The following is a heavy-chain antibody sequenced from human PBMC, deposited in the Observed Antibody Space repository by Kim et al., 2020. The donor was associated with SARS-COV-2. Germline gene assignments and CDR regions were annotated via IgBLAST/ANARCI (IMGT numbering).Heavy chain of an antibody. Sequence: ASVKVSCKASGYTFTGYYMHWVRQAPGQGLEWMGWINPNSGGTNYAQKFQGRVTMTRDTSISTAYMELSRLRSDDTAVYYCARASGGNSAFDIWGQGTMVTVSS. J-gene: IGHJ3*02. CDR3: ARASGGNSAFDI. D-gene: IGHD2-21*02. V-gene: IGHV1-2*02. CDR1: GYTFTGYY. CDR2: INPNSGGT.